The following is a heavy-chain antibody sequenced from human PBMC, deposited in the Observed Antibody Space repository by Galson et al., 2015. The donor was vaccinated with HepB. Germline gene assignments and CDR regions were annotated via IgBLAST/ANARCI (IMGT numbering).Heavy chain of an antibody. CDR2: IWYDGSNK. D-gene: IGHD6-6*01. V-gene: IGHV3-33*01. CDR3: ARDLGYSSSSMDY. Sequence: SLRLSCAASGFTFSSYGMHWVRQAPGKGLEWVAVIWYDGSNKYYADSVKGRFTISRDNSKNTLYLQMNSLRAEDTAVYYCARDLGYSSSSMDYWGQGTLVTVSS. CDR1: GFTFSSYG. J-gene: IGHJ4*02.